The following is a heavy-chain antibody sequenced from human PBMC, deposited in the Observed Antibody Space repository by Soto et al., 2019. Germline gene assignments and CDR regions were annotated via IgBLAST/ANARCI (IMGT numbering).Heavy chain of an antibody. J-gene: IGHJ4*02. V-gene: IGHV4-31*03. CDR3: AKSSDLLTGSSFWF. CDR2: IYYSGSI. D-gene: IGHD3-9*01. CDR1: GDSISSGGYY. Sequence: QVQLQESGPGLVKPAQTLSLTYTVSGDSISSGGYYWSWIHQHPGKGLEWIGYIYYSGSIYYNPSLTSRVTIAEDTSKNQFSLKLSSVTAADTAVYYCAKSSDLLTGSSFWFWGQGTLVTVSS.